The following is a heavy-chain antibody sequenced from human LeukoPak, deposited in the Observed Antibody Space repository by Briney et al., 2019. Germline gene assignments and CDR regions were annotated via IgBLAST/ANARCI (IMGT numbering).Heavy chain of an antibody. CDR1: GFSLSTSGVG. CDR2: IYWNDDK. CDR3: AHSQGGGYQAGWYFDY. J-gene: IGHJ4*02. Sequence: ASGPTLVKPTQTLTLTCTFSGFSLSTSGVGVGWIRQPPGKALEWLALIYWNDDKRYSPSLKSRLTITKDTSKNHVVLTMTNMDPVDTATYYCAHSQGGGYQAGWYFDYWGQGTLVTVSS. D-gene: IGHD3-22*01. V-gene: IGHV2-5*01.